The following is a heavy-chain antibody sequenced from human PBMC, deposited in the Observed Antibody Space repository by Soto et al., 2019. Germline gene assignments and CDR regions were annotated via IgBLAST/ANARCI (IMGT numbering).Heavy chain of an antibody. CDR2: IHPGDSDT. V-gene: IGHV5-51*01. CDR3: TLSYGDSYYYYYGMDV. J-gene: IGHJ6*02. Sequence: GESLKISCVGSGFSFSRYTIGWVRQVPGKGLEWMGVIHPGDSDTIYSPSFQGQVTISADKSISTAYLQWSSLKASDTAMYYCTLSYGDSYYYYYGMDVWGQGTTVTVSS. CDR1: GFSFSRYT. D-gene: IGHD4-17*01.